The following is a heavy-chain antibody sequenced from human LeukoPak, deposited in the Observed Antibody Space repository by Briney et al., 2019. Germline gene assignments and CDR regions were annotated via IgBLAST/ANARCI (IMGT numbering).Heavy chain of an antibody. CDR1: GYTFTGYY. CDR2: INPNSGDT. Sequence: ASVKVSCKASGYTFTGYYMHWVRQAPGQGLEWMGWINPNSGDTNYAQKFQGRVTMTRDTSISTAYMELSRLRSEDTAVYYCARMGIAAAGVDYWGQGTLVTLSS. CDR3: ARMGIAAAGVDY. D-gene: IGHD6-13*01. V-gene: IGHV1-2*02. J-gene: IGHJ4*02.